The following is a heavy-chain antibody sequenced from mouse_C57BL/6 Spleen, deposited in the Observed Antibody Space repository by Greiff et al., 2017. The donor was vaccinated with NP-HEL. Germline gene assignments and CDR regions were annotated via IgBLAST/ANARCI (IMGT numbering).Heavy chain of an antibody. CDR2: IYPGDGDT. V-gene: IGHV1-80*01. J-gene: IGHJ4*01. D-gene: IGHD2-5*01. Sequence: QVQLKESGAELVKPGASVKISCKASGYAFSSYWMNWVKQRPGKGLEWIGQIYPGDGDTNYNGKFKGKATLTADKSSSTAYMQLSSLTSEDSAVYFCARKGSNSFYAMDYWGQGTSVTVSS. CDR1: GYAFSSYW. CDR3: ARKGSNSFYAMDY.